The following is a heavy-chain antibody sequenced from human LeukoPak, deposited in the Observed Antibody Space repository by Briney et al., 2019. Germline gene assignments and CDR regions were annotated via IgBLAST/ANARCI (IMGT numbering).Heavy chain of an antibody. CDR1: GGSISSGSYY. CDR3: ARGSDSSGWYSFDY. J-gene: IGHJ4*02. V-gene: IGHV4-61*02. CDR2: IYTSGST. Sequence: SETLSLTCTVSGGSISSGSYYWSWIRQPAGKGLEWIGRIYTSGSTNYNPSLKSRVTISVDTSKNQFSLKLSSVTAADTAVYYCARGSDSSGWYSFDYWGQGTLVTVSS. D-gene: IGHD6-19*01.